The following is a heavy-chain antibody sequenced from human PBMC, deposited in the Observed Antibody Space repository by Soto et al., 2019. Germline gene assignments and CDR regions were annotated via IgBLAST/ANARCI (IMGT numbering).Heavy chain of an antibody. V-gene: IGHV4-59*08. J-gene: IGHJ5*02. CDR1: GGSISSYY. Sequence: SETLSLTCTVSGGSISSYYWSWIRQPPGKGLEWIGYIYYSGSTNYNPSLKSRVTISVDTSKNQFSLKLSSVPAADTAVYYCARAKPTYYYGSGSYYGTRFGFDPWGQGTLVTVSS. D-gene: IGHD3-10*01. CDR3: ARAKPTYYYGSGSYYGTRFGFDP. CDR2: IYYSGST.